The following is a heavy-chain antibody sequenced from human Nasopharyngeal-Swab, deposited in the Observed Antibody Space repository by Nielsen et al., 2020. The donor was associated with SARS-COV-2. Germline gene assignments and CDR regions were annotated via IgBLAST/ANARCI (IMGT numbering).Heavy chain of an antibody. CDR2: INPNSGGT. CDR1: EYTFTGYY. D-gene: IGHD3-22*01. CDR3: ARDSSTYYYDSSGYFDY. V-gene: IGHV1-2*06. J-gene: IGHJ4*02. Sequence: ASVKVSCKASEYTFTGYYMHWVRQAPGQGLEWMGRINPNSGGTNYAQKFQGRVTMTRDTSISTAYMELSRLRSEDTAVYYCARDSSTYYYDSSGYFDYWGQGTLVTVSS.